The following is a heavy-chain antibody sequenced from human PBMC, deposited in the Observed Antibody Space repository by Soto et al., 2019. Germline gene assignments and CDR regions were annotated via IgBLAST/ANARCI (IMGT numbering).Heavy chain of an antibody. CDR2: IYYSGST. D-gene: IGHD3-22*01. CDR1: GGSISSYY. V-gene: IGHV4-59*04. J-gene: IGHJ4*02. CDR3: ARYGGHYYDSSGYSAGDY. Sequence: SETLSLTCTVSGGSISSYYWSWIRQPPGKGLEWIGYIYYSGSTYYNPSLKSRVTISVDTSKNQFSLKLSSVTAADTAVYYCARYGGHYYDSSGYSAGDYWGQGTLVTVSS.